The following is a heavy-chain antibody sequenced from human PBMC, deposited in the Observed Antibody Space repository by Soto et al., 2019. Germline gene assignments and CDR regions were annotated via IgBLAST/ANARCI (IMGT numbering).Heavy chain of an antibody. CDR3: PRDTGYCNNGVCPILDF. D-gene: IGHD2-8*01. J-gene: IGHJ4*02. V-gene: IGHV4-59*02. CDR2: MYHGGRT. CDR1: GDSVTNYF. Sequence: SETLSLTCTVSGDSVTNYFWSWMRQPPGKGLEWVGHMYHGGRTNYSPSLKSRVTMSLDSSKNQFSLNLSSVTAADTAVYFCPRDTGYCNNGVCPILDFWGQGVLVTVSS.